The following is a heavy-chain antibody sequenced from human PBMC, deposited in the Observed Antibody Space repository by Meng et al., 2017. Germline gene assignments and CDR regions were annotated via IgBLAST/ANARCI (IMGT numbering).Heavy chain of an antibody. CDR3: ARVLPATIFGVVIDSWFDP. CDR2: INAGNGNT. CDR1: GYTFTSYA. V-gene: IGHV1-3*01. Sequence: VQRVQSGAEAKKPGASVKVSCKASGYTFTSYAMHWVRQAPGQRLEWMGWINAGNGNTKYSQKFQGRVTITRDTSASTAYMELSSLRSEDTAVYYCARVLPATIFGVVIDSWFDPWGQGTLVTVSS. D-gene: IGHD3-3*01. J-gene: IGHJ5*02.